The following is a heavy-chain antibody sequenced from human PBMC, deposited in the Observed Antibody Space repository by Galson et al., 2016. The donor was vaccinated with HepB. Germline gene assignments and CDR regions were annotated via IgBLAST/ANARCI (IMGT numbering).Heavy chain of an antibody. CDR1: GFTFSNYG. CDR2: ISFRGDSE. V-gene: IGHV3-30*18. CDR3: AKAKKYSSGWLDVFDI. D-gene: IGHD6-19*01. J-gene: IGHJ3*02. Sequence: SLRLSCAVSGFTFSNYGMQWVRQAPGRGLEWVAFISFRGDSEYYADSVRGRFTISKDNYKNTLYLQMRSLRDEDTAVYYCAKAKKYSSGWLDVFDIWGQGTMVTVSS.